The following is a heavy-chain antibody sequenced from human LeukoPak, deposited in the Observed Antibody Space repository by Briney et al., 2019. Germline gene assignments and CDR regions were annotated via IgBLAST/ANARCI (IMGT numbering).Heavy chain of an antibody. CDR1: GGTFSSYA. J-gene: IGHJ4*02. CDR3: AREPPDRLNYYDSSGYYYRPLDY. Sequence: GASVKVSCKASGGTFSSYAISWVRQAPGQGLEWMGRIIPILGIANYAQKFQGRVTITADKSTSTAYMELSSLRSEDTAVYYCAREPPDRLNYYDSSGYYYRPLDYWGQGTLVTVSS. V-gene: IGHV1-69*04. D-gene: IGHD3-22*01. CDR2: IIPILGIA.